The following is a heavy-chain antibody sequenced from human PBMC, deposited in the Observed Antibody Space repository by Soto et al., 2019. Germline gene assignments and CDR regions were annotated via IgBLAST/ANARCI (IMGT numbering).Heavy chain of an antibody. CDR3: ARGRLDDYGDYSWFDP. Sequence: GASVKVSCKASRYTFTSYDIKWVRQATGQGLEWMGWMNPNSGNTGYAQKFQGRVTMTRNTSISTAYMELSSLRSEDTAVYYCARGRLDDYGDYSWFDPWGQETLVTVSS. J-gene: IGHJ5*02. CDR2: MNPNSGNT. D-gene: IGHD4-17*01. CDR1: RYTFTSYD. V-gene: IGHV1-8*01.